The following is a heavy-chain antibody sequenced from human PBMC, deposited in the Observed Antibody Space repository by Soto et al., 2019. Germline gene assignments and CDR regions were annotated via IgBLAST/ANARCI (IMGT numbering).Heavy chain of an antibody. J-gene: IGHJ4*02. D-gene: IGHD5-18*01. V-gene: IGHV3-30*18. CDR2: TSYDEGNR. Sequence: QVHLVESGGGVVQPGGSLRLSCATSGFTFSSYGMHWVRQAPGKGLEWVAVTSYDEGNRYYADSVKGRFTISRDNSKNTLYLQVNGLRVEDTGVYSCAKDHSDGYTLHALGLFPLWAQGALATVSS. CDR1: GFTFSSYG. CDR3: AKDHSDGYTLHALGLFPL.